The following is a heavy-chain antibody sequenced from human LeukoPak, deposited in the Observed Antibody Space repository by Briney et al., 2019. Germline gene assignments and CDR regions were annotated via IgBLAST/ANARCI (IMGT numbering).Heavy chain of an antibody. D-gene: IGHD4-17*01. CDR3: ARTRDYGEFDY. CDR1: GDSVSSDTYY. V-gene: IGHV4-61*01. Sequence: SETLSLTCTVFGDSVSSDTYYWSWIRQPPGKGLEWIGYIYYSGSTNYNPSLKSRVTISVDASKNQFSLKLSSVTAADTAVYYCARTRDYGEFDYWGQGTLVTVSS. CDR2: IYYSGST. J-gene: IGHJ4*02.